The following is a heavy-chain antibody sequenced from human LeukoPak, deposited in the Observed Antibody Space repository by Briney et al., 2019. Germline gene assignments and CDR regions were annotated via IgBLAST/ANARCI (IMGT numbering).Heavy chain of an antibody. CDR1: GFIIRSSY. Sequence: PGGSLRLSCAASGFIIRSSYMSWVRQAPGKGLEWVSVFYSDGTSYNADSVKGRFTISRDNSKNMLYLQMNSLRAEDTAVYYCAKSPTVVTYDAFDIWGQGTMVTVSS. V-gene: IGHV3-53*01. J-gene: IGHJ3*02. CDR3: AKSPTVVTYDAFDI. CDR2: FYSDGTS. D-gene: IGHD4-23*01.